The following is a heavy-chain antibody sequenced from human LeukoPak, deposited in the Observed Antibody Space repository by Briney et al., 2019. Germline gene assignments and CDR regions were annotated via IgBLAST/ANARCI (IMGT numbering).Heavy chain of an antibody. D-gene: IGHD3-10*01. CDR1: GFTFDDYG. CDR3: AREAYYYGSGSYYTHYYYYYMDV. J-gene: IGHJ6*03. Sequence: PGGSLRLSCAASGFTFDDYGMSWVRQAPGKGLEWVSGINWNGGSTGYADSVKGRFTISRDNAKNSLYLQMNSLRAEDTALYYCAREAYYYGSGSYYTHYYYYYMDVWGKGTTVTVS. V-gene: IGHV3-20*04. CDR2: INWNGGST.